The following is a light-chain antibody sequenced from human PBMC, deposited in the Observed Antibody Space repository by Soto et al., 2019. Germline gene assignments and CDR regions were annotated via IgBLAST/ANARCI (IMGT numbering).Light chain of an antibody. CDR1: SSNIGSNT. CDR3: AAWDDSLNGPNYV. Sequence: QSVLTQPPSASGTPGQRVTISCAGSSSNIGSNTVNWYQQLPGTAPKLLIYSNNQRPSGVPDRFSGSKSGTSASLAISGLQSEDAAHYYCAAWDDSLNGPNYVFGTGTKLTVL. V-gene: IGLV1-44*01. CDR2: SNN. J-gene: IGLJ1*01.